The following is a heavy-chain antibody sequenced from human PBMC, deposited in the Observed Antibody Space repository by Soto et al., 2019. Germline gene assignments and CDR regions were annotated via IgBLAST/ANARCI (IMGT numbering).Heavy chain of an antibody. Sequence: SSETLSLTCTVSGGSISSSSYYWGWIRQPPGKGLEWIGSIYYSGSTYYNPSLKSRVTISVDTSKNQFSLKLTSVTAADTAVYYCARHTVSYYYDSSGYSAPQGFDYWGQGPLVTVS. V-gene: IGHV4-39*01. CDR3: ARHTVSYYYDSSGYSAPQGFDY. D-gene: IGHD3-22*01. CDR1: GGSISSSSYY. J-gene: IGHJ4*02. CDR2: IYYSGST.